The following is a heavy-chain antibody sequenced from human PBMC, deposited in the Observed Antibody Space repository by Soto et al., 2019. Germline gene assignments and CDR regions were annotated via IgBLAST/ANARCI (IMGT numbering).Heavy chain of an antibody. V-gene: IGHV5-51*01. CDR1: GYIFRTSW. CDR3: ARSGGYACDSPNPEHFFDY. D-gene: IGHD5-18*01. CDR2: IYPGDSDT. Sequence: GEALKISCKGSGYIFRTSWIGWVRQMPGKDLEWMGVIYPGDSDTKYSPSFEGHIIISFDISISTAYLQLNSLKASDTATYFCARSGGYACDSPNPEHFFDYWGQGTLVTVSS. J-gene: IGHJ4*02.